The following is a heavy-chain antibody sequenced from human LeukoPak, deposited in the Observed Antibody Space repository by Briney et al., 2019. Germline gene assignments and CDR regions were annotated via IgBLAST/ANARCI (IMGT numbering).Heavy chain of an antibody. D-gene: IGHD3-22*01. J-gene: IGHJ4*02. CDR1: GYTFTSYD. CDR3: ARAPYSNYYDSSGYLGY. CDR2: MNPNSGNT. Sequence: ASVKVSCKASGYTFTSYDINWVRQATGQGLEWMGWMNPNSGNTGYAQKFQGRVTMTRNTSISTAYMELSSLRSEDTAVYYCARAPYSNYYDSSGYLGYWGQGTLVTVSS. V-gene: IGHV1-8*01.